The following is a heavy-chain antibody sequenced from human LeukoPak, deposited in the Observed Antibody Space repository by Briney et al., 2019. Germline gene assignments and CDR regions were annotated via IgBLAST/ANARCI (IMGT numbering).Heavy chain of an antibody. D-gene: IGHD2-15*01. CDR3: ARVDPLVGVAADY. CDR1: GFTFSSYE. V-gene: IGHV3-48*03. CDR2: ISSSGSTI. Sequence: GGSLRLSCAASGFTFSSYEMNWVRQAPGKGLEWVPYISSSGSTIYYADSVKGRFTISRDNAKNSLYLQMNSLRAEDTAVYYCARVDPLVGVAADYWGQGTLVTVSS. J-gene: IGHJ4*02.